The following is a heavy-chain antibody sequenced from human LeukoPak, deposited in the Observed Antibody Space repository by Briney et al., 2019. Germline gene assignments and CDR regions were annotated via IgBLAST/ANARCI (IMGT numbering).Heavy chain of an antibody. J-gene: IGHJ5*02. CDR1: GGSFSGYY. V-gene: IGHV4-34*01. CDR2: INHSGST. Sequence: SETLSLTCAVYGGSFSGYYWSWIRQPPGKGLEWIGEINHSGSTNYNPSLKSRVTISVDTSKNQFSLKLSSVTAADTAVYYCARVRTHRRTILGGNWFDPWGQGTLVTVSS. D-gene: IGHD3-3*01. CDR3: ARVRTHRRTILGGNWFDP.